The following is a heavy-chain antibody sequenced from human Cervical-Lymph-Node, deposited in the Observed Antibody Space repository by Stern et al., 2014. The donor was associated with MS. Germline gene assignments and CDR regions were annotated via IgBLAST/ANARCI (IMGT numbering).Heavy chain of an antibody. V-gene: IGHV3-9*01. J-gene: IGHJ5*02. D-gene: IGHD3-16*01. CDR2: LGWNSEGR. CDR1: GFKFDDFA. Sequence: AQLVESGGGMVQPGRSLRLSCEASGFKFDDFAMHWVRQAPGKGLEWVSGLGWNSEGRGYADSVQGRFTISRDNAKSSLYLQMNSLTAEDTALYYCAKADDYAAGIDAWGQGTLVVVSS. CDR3: AKADDYAAGIDA.